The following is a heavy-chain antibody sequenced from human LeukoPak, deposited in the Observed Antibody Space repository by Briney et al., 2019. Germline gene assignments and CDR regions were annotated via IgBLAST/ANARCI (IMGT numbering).Heavy chain of an antibody. V-gene: IGHV4-34*01. J-gene: IGHJ6*03. CDR2: INHSGST. CDR3: AKVKAPLHRVYTYYYYRDF. CDR1: GGSFSGYY. D-gene: IGHD3-16*01. Sequence: SETLSLTCAVYGGSFSGYYWSWIRQPPGKGVEWIGEINHSGSTNYNPSLKSRVTISVDTSKNQFSLKLSSVTAADTAVYYCAKVKAPLHRVYTYYYYRDFGGKGTRSPSP.